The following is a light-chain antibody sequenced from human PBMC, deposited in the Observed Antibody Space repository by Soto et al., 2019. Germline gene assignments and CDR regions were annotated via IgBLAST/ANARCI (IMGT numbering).Light chain of an antibody. V-gene: IGKV3-20*01. CDR1: QSVSSSY. CDR3: EQYDKSIT. Sequence: EIVLTQSPGTLSLSPGERATLSCRASQSVSSSYLAWYQQKPGQAPRLLIYGASSRATGIPDRFSGSGSGTDFTHTINRLEPEDFAVYYCEQYDKSITFVGGTKVEIK. J-gene: IGKJ4*01. CDR2: GAS.